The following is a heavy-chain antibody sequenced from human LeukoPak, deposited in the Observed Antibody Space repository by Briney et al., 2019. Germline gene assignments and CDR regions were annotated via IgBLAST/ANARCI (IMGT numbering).Heavy chain of an antibody. J-gene: IGHJ3*02. CDR1: GGSISSSSYY. CDR2: IYYSGST. Sequence: PSETLSLTCTVSGGSISSSSYYWSWIRQPPGKGLEWIGYIYYSGSTNYNPSLKSRVTISVDTSKNQFSLKLSSVTAADTAVYYCARDKSSPDAFDIWGQGTMVTVSS. CDR3: ARDKSSPDAFDI. D-gene: IGHD6-13*01. V-gene: IGHV4-61*01.